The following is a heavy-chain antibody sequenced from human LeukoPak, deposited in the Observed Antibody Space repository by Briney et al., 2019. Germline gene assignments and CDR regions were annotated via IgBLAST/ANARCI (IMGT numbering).Heavy chain of an antibody. V-gene: IGHV4-30-2*01. CDR3: ARTAVKNWFDP. J-gene: IGHJ5*02. CDR1: GGSISSGGYS. D-gene: IGHD2-21*02. Sequence: PSETLSLTCAVSGGSISSGGYSWSWIRQPPGKGLEWIGYIYHSGSTYYNPSLKSRVTISVDRSKNQFSLKLSSVTAADTAVYYCARTAVKNWFDPWGQGTLVTVSS. CDR2: IYHSGST.